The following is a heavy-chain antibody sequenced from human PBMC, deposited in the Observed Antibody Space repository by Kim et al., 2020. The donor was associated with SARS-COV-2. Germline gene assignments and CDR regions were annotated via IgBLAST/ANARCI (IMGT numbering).Heavy chain of an antibody. D-gene: IGHD3-16*01. J-gene: IGHJ5*02. CDR3: ARRASRIMITFGGVIT. V-gene: IGHV4-39*01. CDR2: IYYSGST. Sequence: SETLSLTCTVSGGSISSSSYYWGWIRQPPGKGLEWIGSIYYSGSTYYNPSLKSRVTISVDTSKNQFSLKLSSVTAADTAVYYCARRASRIMITFGGVITWGQGTLVTVSS. CDR1: GGSISSSSYY.